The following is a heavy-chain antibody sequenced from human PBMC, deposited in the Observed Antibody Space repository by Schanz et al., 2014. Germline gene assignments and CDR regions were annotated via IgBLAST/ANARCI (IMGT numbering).Heavy chain of an antibody. V-gene: IGHV3-30*18. CDR2: ISYDGRHK. J-gene: IGHJ6*02. Sequence: QVQLVESGGGVVQPGRSLRLSCAASGFTFSGYGMHWVRQAPGKGLEWVAIISYDGRHKNYADSVKGRFTISRDNSKNKLHLQMNSLRVEDTAVYYCAKDDTQVNGMDVWGQGTTVTVSS. CDR1: GFTFSGYG. CDR3: AKDDTQVNGMDV.